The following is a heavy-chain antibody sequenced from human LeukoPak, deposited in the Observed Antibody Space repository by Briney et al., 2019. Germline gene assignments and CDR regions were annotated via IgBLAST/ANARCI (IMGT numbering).Heavy chain of an antibody. V-gene: IGHV3-30-3*01. J-gene: IGHJ4*02. CDR2: ISYDVSNK. Sequence: GGSLRLSCAASGFTFSSYAMHWVRQAPGKGLGWVAVISYDVSNKYYADSVKGRFTISRDNSKNTLYLQMNSLRAEDTAVYYCAREIGISSSPFDYWGQGTLVTVSS. CDR1: GFTFSSYA. CDR3: AREIGISSSPFDY. D-gene: IGHD6-13*01.